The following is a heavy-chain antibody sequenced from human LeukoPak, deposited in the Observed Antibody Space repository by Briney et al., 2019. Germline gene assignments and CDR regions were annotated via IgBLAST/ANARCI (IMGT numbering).Heavy chain of an antibody. V-gene: IGHV3-48*03. J-gene: IGHJ4*02. D-gene: IGHD5-18*01. CDR2: ISSSGGTI. Sequence: GGSLRLSCAASGFTFSSYEMNWVRQAPGKGLEWVSYISSSGGTISYADSVKGRFTISRDNAKNSLYLQMNSLRAEDTAVYYCARETGYSYNTVDYWGQGTLVTVSS. CDR1: GFTFSSYE. CDR3: ARETGYSYNTVDY.